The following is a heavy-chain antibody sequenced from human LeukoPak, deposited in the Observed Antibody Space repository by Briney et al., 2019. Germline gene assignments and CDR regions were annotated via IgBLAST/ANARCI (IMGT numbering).Heavy chain of an antibody. V-gene: IGHV1-18*01. CDR3: AREGLRNYYDYGMDV. J-gene: IGHJ6*02. CDR2: ISAYNGNT. D-gene: IGHD3-10*01. CDR1: GYTFTSYG. Sequence: VASVKVSCKASGYTFTSYGISWVRQAPGQGLEWMGWISAYNGNTNYAQKLQGRVTMTTDTSTSTAYMELRSLRSDGTAVYYCAREGLRNYYDYGMDVWGQGTTVTVSS.